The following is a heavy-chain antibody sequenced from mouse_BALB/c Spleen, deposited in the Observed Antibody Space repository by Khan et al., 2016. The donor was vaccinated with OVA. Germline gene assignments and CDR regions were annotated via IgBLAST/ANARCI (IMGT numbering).Heavy chain of an antibody. CDR1: GYTFTDYV. CDR2: INTYTGEP. J-gene: IGHJ2*01. Sequence: QIQLVQSGPELKKPGETVKISCKASGYTFTDYVMHWVKQAPGKGLRWMGCINTYTGEPTYADDFKGRSAFSLDTSASTAYLQINNLKNEDSATCFSARSRGGYWGQGTTVTVSA. CDR3: ARSRGGY. V-gene: IGHV9-3-1*01.